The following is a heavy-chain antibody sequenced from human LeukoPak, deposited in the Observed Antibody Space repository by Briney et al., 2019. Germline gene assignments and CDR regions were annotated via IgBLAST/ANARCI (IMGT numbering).Heavy chain of an antibody. V-gene: IGHV3-23*01. CDR1: GFTFSSYA. Sequence: GGSLRLSCAASGFTFSSYAMSWVRQAPGKGLEWVSAISGSGGSTYYADSVKGRFTISRDNSKNTLYLQMNSLRAEDTAVYYCAKDQGDGQQWPVHYYYYGMDVWGQGTTVTVSS. D-gene: IGHD6-19*01. CDR2: ISGSGGST. J-gene: IGHJ6*02. CDR3: AKDQGDGQQWPVHYYYYGMDV.